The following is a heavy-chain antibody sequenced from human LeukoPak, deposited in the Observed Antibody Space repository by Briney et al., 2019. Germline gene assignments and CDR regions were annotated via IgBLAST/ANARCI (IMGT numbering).Heavy chain of an antibody. Sequence: GGSLRLSCAASGFTFSSYGVHWVRQAPGKGLEWVAFIRYDGSNKYYADSVKGRFTICRDNSKNTLYLQMNSLRAEDTAVYYCAKDYGSGKLYYFDYWGQGTLVTVSS. CDR1: GFTFSSYG. CDR3: AKDYGSGKLYYFDY. D-gene: IGHD3-10*01. CDR2: IRYDGSNK. J-gene: IGHJ4*02. V-gene: IGHV3-30*02.